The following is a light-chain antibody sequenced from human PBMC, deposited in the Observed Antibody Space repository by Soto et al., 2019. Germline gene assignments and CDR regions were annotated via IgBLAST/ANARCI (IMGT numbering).Light chain of an antibody. J-gene: IGKJ3*01. CDR3: QQCGGSPLFS. V-gene: IGKV3-20*01. CDR1: QSVTSSC. Sequence: EIVLTQSPGTLSLSPGERATLTCTASQSVTSSCLAWYQRKPGQAPRLLIHTTSIRATDIPDRFSGSGSGTDFTITISRLEPEDFEVYYCQQCGGSPLFSFGPGTRVDI. CDR2: TTS.